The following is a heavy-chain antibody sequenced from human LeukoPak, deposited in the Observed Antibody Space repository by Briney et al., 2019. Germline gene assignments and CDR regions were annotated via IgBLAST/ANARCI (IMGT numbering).Heavy chain of an antibody. CDR1: GFTFSNFA. Sequence: GGSLRLSCAASGFTFSNFAMHWVRQAPGKGLEYVSAITSNGGETYYANSVKGRFTISRDNSRNTVDVQMNSLRSEDSALYYCAKGGQYDSDSFFDFWGQGTLVTVSS. J-gene: IGHJ4*02. CDR3: AKGGQYDSDSFFDF. CDR2: ITSNGGET. D-gene: IGHD3-22*01. V-gene: IGHV3-64*01.